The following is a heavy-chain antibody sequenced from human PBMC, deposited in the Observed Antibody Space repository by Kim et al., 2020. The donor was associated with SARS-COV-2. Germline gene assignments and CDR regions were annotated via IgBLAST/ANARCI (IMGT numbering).Heavy chain of an antibody. CDR3: AKCLERRNAFDI. Sequence: GGSLRLSCAASGFTFSSYAMSWVRQAPGKGLEWVSVIGGGGATTYYADSVKGRFTISRDNSKNTLYLQMNSLRAEDTAVYYCAKCLERRNAFDIWGQGTMVTVSS. V-gene: IGHV3-23*01. CDR2: IGGGGATT. CDR1: GFTFSSYA. J-gene: IGHJ3*02. D-gene: IGHD1-1*01.